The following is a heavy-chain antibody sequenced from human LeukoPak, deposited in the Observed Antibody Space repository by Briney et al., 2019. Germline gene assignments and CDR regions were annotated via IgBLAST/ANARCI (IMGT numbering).Heavy chain of an antibody. J-gene: IGHJ4*02. V-gene: IGHV4-39*01. CDR2: IYYSGST. Sequence: SETLSLTCTVSAGSISTSNYYWGWIRQPPGKGLEWIGSIYYSGSTYYNPSLKSRVTMSVDTSKNHFSLKLGSVTAADTAVYYCARHPKNYYTSSGYYDYWGQGTLVTVSS. CDR3: ARHPKNYYTSSGYYDY. D-gene: IGHD3-22*01. CDR1: AGSISTSNYY.